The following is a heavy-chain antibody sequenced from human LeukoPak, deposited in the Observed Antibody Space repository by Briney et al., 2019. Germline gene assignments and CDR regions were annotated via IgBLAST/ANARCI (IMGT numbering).Heavy chain of an antibody. CDR3: ARHLLGYCSSTSCRRNWFDP. D-gene: IGHD2-2*01. J-gene: IGHJ5*02. CDR2: IYPGDSDT. Sequence: GESLKISCKGSGYSFTSYWIGWVRQMPGKGLEWMGIIYPGDSDTRYSPSFQGQVTISADKSISTAYLQWSSLKASDTAMHYCARHLLGYCSSTSCRRNWFDPWGQGTLVTVSS. CDR1: GYSFTSYW. V-gene: IGHV5-51*01.